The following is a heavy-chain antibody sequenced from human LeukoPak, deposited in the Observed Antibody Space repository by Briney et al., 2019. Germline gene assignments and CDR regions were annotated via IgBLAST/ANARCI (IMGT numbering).Heavy chain of an antibody. J-gene: IGHJ4*02. V-gene: IGHV3-30*03. CDR1: GFTFSNAW. CDR2: ISYDGSNK. Sequence: GGSLRLSCAASGFTFSNAWMNRVRQAPGKGLEWVAVISYDGSNKYYADSVKGRFTISRDNSKNTLYLQMNSLRAEDTAVYYCRLGSFDYWGQGTLVTVSS. D-gene: IGHD5-12*01. CDR3: RLGSFDY.